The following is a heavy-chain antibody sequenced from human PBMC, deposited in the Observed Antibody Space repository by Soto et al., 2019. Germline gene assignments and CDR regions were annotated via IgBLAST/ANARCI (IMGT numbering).Heavy chain of an antibody. J-gene: IGHJ6*02. V-gene: IGHV1-2*04. CDR1: GYTFTGYY. CDR2: INPNSGGT. Sequence: ASVKVSCTASGYTFTGYYMHWVRQAPGQGLEWMGWINPNSGGTNYAQKFQGWVTMTRDTSISTAYMELSRLRSDDTAVYYCARDLSGSLYDYYYYGMDVWGQGTTVTVSS. D-gene: IGHD1-26*01. CDR3: ARDLSGSLYDYYYYGMDV.